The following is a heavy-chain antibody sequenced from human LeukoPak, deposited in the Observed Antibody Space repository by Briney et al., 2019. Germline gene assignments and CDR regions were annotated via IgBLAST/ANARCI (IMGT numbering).Heavy chain of an antibody. Sequence: SETLSLTCTVSGGSISSYYWSWIRQPPGKGLQWIGYIYYSGSTNYNPSLKSRVTISVDTSKNQLSLKLSSVTAADTAVFYCARVRGYSYGSDAFDIWGQGTVVTVSS. D-gene: IGHD5-18*01. CDR2: IYYSGST. J-gene: IGHJ3*02. CDR3: ARVRGYSYGSDAFDI. CDR1: GGSISSYY. V-gene: IGHV4-59*01.